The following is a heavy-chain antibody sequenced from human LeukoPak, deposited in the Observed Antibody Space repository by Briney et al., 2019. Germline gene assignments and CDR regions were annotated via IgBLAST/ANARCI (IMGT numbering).Heavy chain of an antibody. J-gene: IGHJ4*02. CDR2: ITSSGSTI. CDR1: GFTFSDYY. CDR3: ARDPGYCSGGSCYYFDY. D-gene: IGHD2-15*01. Sequence: PGGSLRLSCAASGFTFSDYYMSWIRQAPGKGPEWISYITSSGSTIYYADSVKGRFTISRDNAKNSLYLQMNSLRAEDTAVYYCARDPGYCSGGSCYYFDYWGQGTLVTVSS. V-gene: IGHV3-11*01.